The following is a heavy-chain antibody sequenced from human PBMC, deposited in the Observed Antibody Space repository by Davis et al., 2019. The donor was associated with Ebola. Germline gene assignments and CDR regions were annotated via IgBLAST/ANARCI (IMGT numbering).Heavy chain of an antibody. CDR2: ISPDGSDK. Sequence: GGSLRLSCAASGISFSNYGMFWVRQAPGKVMEWVAVISPDGSDKNYADSGKGRFTISRDNAKNSLYLQMNSLRAEDTAVYYCARDQQLPPVHYYYGMDVWGKGTTVTVSS. D-gene: IGHD6-13*01. J-gene: IGHJ6*04. V-gene: IGHV3-30*03. CDR1: GISFSNYG. CDR3: ARDQQLPPVHYYYGMDV.